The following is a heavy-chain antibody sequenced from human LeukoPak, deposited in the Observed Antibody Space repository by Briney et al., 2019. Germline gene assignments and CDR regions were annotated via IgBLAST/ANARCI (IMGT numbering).Heavy chain of an antibody. CDR1: GFTFSNAW. Sequence: PGGSLRLSCAASGFTFSNAWMSWVRQAPGKGLEWVGFIRSRVYGGTTEYAASVKGRFTISRDDSKSIAFLQMNSLTTEDTAVYYCSKTRRARNYGDLNAEYFQHWGQGTLVTVSS. D-gene: IGHD4-17*01. CDR3: SKTRRARNYGDLNAEYFQH. V-gene: IGHV3-49*04. J-gene: IGHJ1*01. CDR2: IRSRVYGGTT.